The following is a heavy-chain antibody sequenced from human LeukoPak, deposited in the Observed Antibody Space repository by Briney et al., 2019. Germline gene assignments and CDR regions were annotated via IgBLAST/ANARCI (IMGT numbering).Heavy chain of an antibody. V-gene: IGHV4-59*08. D-gene: IGHD6-13*01. CDR3: ARTIAAAGTLFDP. Sequence: SETLSLTCTVSGGSLSTSYWSWIRQPPGKGLEWIGYIYYSGISDYNPSLESRLTMSVDTSKSQFSLKLRSVTAADTAVYYCARTIAAAGTLFDPWGQGTLVTVSS. J-gene: IGHJ5*02. CDR2: IYYSGIS. CDR1: GGSLSTSY.